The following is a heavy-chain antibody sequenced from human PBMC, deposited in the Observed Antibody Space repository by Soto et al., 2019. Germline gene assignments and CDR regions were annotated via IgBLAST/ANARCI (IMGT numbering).Heavy chain of an antibody. V-gene: IGHV4-39*01. CDR3: ARGRSGYSYGHNWFDP. Sequence: SETLSLTCTVSGGSISSGSYYWGWIRQPPGKGLEWIGSIYYSGSTYYNPSLKSRVTISVDTSKNKFSLKLSSVTAADTAVYYCARGRSGYSYGHNWFDPWGQGTLVNVS. J-gene: IGHJ5*02. CDR1: GGSISSGSYY. D-gene: IGHD5-18*01. CDR2: IYYSGST.